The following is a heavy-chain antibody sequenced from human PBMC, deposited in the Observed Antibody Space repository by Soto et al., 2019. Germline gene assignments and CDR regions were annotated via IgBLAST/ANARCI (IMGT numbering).Heavy chain of an antibody. V-gene: IGHV4-4*02. CDR2: SYHSGST. CDR3: ARDGARNWYFDL. CDR1: GGSISSSNW. J-gene: IGHJ2*01. Sequence: QVQLQESGPGLVKPSGTLSLTCAVSGGSISSSNWWSWVRQPPGKGLKWIGESYHSGSTNYNPYLKRRVSLSVDTSKNQFSLKLSSVTAADTAVYYCARDGARNWYFDLWGRGTLVTVSS.